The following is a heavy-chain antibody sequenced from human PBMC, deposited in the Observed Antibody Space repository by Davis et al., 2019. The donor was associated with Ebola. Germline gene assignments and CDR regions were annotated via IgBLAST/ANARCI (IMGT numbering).Heavy chain of an antibody. CDR1: GGSISSYY. V-gene: IGHV4-34*01. D-gene: IGHD4-17*01. J-gene: IGHJ4*02. Sequence: SETLSLTCTVSGGSISSYYWGWIRQPPGKGLEWIGEINHSGSTNYNPSLKSRVTISVDTSKNQFSLKLSSVTAADTAVYYCARGPTVINFDYWGQGTLVTVSS. CDR2: INHSGST. CDR3: ARGPTVINFDY.